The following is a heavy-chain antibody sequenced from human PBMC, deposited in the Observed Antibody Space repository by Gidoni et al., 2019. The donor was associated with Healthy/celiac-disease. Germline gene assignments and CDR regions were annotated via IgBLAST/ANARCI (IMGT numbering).Heavy chain of an antibody. CDR2: IIPIFGTA. V-gene: IGHV1-69*06. CDR1: GGTFSSYA. CDR3: ARGSGGSYLNYYYGMDV. Sequence: QVQLVQSGAEVKKPGSSVKVSCKASGGTFSSYAISWVRQAPGQGLEWMGGIIPIFGTANYAQKFQGRVTITADKSTSTAYMELSSLRSEDTAVYYCARGSGGSYLNYYYGMDVWGQGTTVTVSS. J-gene: IGHJ6*02. D-gene: IGHD2-15*01.